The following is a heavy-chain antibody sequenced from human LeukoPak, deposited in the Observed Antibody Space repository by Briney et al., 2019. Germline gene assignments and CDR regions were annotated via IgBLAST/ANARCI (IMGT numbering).Heavy chain of an antibody. J-gene: IGHJ4*02. CDR1: GYTSSSSW. CDR3: AKQYGRPFDY. Sequence: GESLKISCKGSGYTSSSSWSGWVRQMPGNGLEGMGIIYPGDADTIYRQFFQGQVTISADKSINTAYLQWSRLQATNTGIYYCAKQYGRPFDYWGQGTLVTVSS. CDR2: IYPGDADT. D-gene: IGHD4-17*01. V-gene: IGHV5-51*01.